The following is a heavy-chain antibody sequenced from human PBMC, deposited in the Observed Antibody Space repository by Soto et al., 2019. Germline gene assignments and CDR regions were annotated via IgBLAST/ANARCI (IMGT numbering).Heavy chain of an antibody. CDR3: ARGADDYVWGTYLHDY. CDR1: GGTFSRHA. J-gene: IGHJ4*02. Sequence: QVQLVQSGAEVKKPGSSVKVSCKASGGTFSRHAINWVRQAPGQGLEWMGAIIPIFGTANYAQKFQGRVTINADESTSTAYMELSSLRFEDTAMYYCARGADDYVWGTYLHDYWGQGTLVTVSS. V-gene: IGHV1-69*01. D-gene: IGHD3-16*02. CDR2: IIPIFGTA.